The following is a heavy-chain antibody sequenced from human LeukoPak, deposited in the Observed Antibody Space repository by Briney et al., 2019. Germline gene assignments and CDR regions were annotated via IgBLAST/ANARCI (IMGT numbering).Heavy chain of an antibody. Sequence: GGSLRLSCAASGFTFSSYAMSWVRQAPGNGLEWVSAISGSGGSTYYADSVKGRFTISRDNSKNTLYLQMNSLRAEDTAVYYCAKNHEAQSDETTHYYYYYYGMDVWGQGTTVTVSS. CDR3: AKNHEAQSDETTHYYYYYYGMDV. CDR2: ISGSGGST. V-gene: IGHV3-23*01. D-gene: IGHD1-1*01. J-gene: IGHJ6*02. CDR1: GFTFSSYA.